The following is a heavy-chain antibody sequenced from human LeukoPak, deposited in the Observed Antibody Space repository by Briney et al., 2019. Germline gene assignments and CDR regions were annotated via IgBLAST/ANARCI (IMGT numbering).Heavy chain of an antibody. CDR3: ARHVPYGSRSLGPRVAYYFDY. J-gene: IGHJ4*02. CDR1: GSSISNYY. D-gene: IGHD3-10*01. V-gene: IGHV4-4*07. CDR2: IYSSGST. Sequence: SETLSLTCIVSGSSISNYYWSWIRQPAGKGLEWIGRIYSSGSTNYNPSLKSRVTMSLDTSKNQFSLKLSSVTAADTGVYYCARHVPYGSRSLGPRVAYYFDYWGQGSLVTVSS.